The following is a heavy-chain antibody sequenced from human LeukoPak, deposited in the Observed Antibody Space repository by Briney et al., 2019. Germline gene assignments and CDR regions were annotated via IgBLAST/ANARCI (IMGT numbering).Heavy chain of an antibody. CDR1: GFTVSRNY. J-gene: IGHJ3*02. CDR3: ARAYSYCGGDCYSDAFDI. CDR2: IYSGGST. V-gene: IGHV3-66*01. D-gene: IGHD2-21*01. Sequence: GGSLRLSCAASGFTVSRNYMSWVRQAPGKGLEWVSVIYSGGSTHYADSVKGRFTISRDKSKNTLYLQVNSLRAEDTAVYYCARAYSYCGGDCYSDAFDIWGQGTMVTVSS.